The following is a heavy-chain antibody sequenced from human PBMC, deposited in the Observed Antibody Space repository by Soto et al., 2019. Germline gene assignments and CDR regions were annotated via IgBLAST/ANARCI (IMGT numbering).Heavy chain of an antibody. Sequence: EVQLVESGGGLVKPGGSLRLSCAASGFTFSNAWMSWVRQAPGTGLEWVGRIKSKTDGGTTDYAAPVKGRFTISRDDSKNTLYLQMNSLKTEDTAVYYCTGRYGDYWDYFDYWGQGTLVTVSS. CDR2: IKSKTDGGTT. CDR1: GFTFSNAW. D-gene: IGHD4-17*01. V-gene: IGHV3-15*01. CDR3: TGRYGDYWDYFDY. J-gene: IGHJ4*02.